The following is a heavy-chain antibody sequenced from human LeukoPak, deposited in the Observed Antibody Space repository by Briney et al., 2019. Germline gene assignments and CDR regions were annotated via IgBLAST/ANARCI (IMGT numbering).Heavy chain of an antibody. Sequence: GASVTVSCTASGYTFTAYYIHWVRQAPGQGLEWMGRINPDSGGTNYAQKFQGRVTMTRDTSISTAYMELSSLRSDDTAVYYCAKSGCGGTSCYQPYNRFDPWGQGSLVTVSS. D-gene: IGHD2-2*01. CDR3: AKSGCGGTSCYQPYNRFDP. CDR1: GYTFTAYY. J-gene: IGHJ5*02. V-gene: IGHV1-2*06. CDR2: INPDSGGT.